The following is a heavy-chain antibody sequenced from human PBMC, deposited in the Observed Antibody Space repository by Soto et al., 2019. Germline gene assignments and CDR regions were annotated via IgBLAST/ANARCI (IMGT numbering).Heavy chain of an antibody. CDR1: GYTFTSYA. V-gene: IGHV1-3*01. Sequence: QVQLVQSGAEVKKPGASVKVSCKASGYTFTSYAMHWVRQAPGQRLEWMGWINAGNGNTNYSQKFQGRVTITRDTSASTAYMELSSLRSEDTAVYYCAWGYCTNGVCYTWNWFDPWGQGTLVTVSS. CDR2: INAGNGNT. CDR3: AWGYCTNGVCYTWNWFDP. D-gene: IGHD2-8*01. J-gene: IGHJ5*02.